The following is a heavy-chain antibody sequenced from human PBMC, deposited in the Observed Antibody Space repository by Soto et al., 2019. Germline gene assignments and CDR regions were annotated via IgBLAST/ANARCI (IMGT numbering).Heavy chain of an antibody. D-gene: IGHD5-12*01. CDR3: ARDKPFSGYELKGFDY. V-gene: IGHV4-59*12. Sequence: PSETLSLTCTVSGGSISSYYWSWIRQPPGKGLEWIGYIYYSGSTNYNPSLKSRVTISVDTSKNQFSLQLNSVTPEDTAVYYCARDKPFSGYELKGFDYWGQGTLVTVSS. CDR1: GGSISSYY. J-gene: IGHJ4*02. CDR2: IYYSGST.